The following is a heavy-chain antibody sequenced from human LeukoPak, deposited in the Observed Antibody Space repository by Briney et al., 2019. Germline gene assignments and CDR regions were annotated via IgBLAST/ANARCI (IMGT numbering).Heavy chain of an antibody. CDR1: GGSFSGYY. CDR3: ARGRRIIDY. D-gene: IGHD3-16*01. CDR2: INHSGST. J-gene: IGHJ4*02. V-gene: IGHV4-34*01. Sequence: PSETLSLTCAVYGGSFSGYYWSWIRQPPGKGLEWIGEINHSGSTNYNPSLKSRVTILVDTSKNQFSLKLSSVTAADTAVYYCARGRRIIDYWGQGTLVTVSS.